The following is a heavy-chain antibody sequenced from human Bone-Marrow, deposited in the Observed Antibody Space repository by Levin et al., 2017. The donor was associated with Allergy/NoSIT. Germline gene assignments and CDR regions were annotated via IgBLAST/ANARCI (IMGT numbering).Heavy chain of an antibody. D-gene: IGHD3-9*01. CDR2: ISPSGST. CDR1: GGSFNNYY. CDR3: ARTPLTGNYGDWFDP. J-gene: IGHJ5*02. V-gene: IGHV4-34*01. Sequence: GSLRLSCAVYGGSFNNYYWAWIRQPPGKGLEWIGEISPSGSTNYNPSLKSRVTMSLDTSTNHFSLILTSVTAADSAVYYCARTPLTGNYGDWFDPWGQGTQVIVSS.